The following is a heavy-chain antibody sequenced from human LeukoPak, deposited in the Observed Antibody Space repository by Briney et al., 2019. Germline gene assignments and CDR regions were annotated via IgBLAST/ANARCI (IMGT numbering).Heavy chain of an antibody. CDR2: IIPILGIA. CDR1: GGTFSSYA. J-gene: IGHJ5*02. V-gene: IGHV1-69*04. CDR3: AAMHCSSTSCYSWFDP. D-gene: IGHD2-2*01. Sequence: ASVKVSCKASGGTFSSYAISWVRQAPGQGLEWMGRIIPILGIANYAQKFQGRVTITTDESTSTAYMELSSLRSEDTAVYYCAAMHCSSTSCYSWFDPWGQGTLVTVSS.